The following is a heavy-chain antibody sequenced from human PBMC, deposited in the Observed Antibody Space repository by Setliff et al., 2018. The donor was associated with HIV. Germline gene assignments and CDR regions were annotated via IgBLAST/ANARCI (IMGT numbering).Heavy chain of an antibody. Sequence: TLSLTCTVSGGSISNSRYYWSWIRQPPGKGLEWIGSIYYSGSTYYNPSLKSRVTISVDTSKNQFSLTLSSVTAADTAVYYCARARSDWYNVRPYYFDLWGQGTPVTVSS. V-gene: IGHV4-39*01. J-gene: IGHJ4*02. CDR1: GGSISNSRYY. D-gene: IGHD6-19*01. CDR2: IYYSGST. CDR3: ARARSDWYNVRPYYFDL.